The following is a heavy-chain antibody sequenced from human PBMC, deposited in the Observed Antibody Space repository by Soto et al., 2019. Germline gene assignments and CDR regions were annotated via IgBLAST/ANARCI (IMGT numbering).Heavy chain of an antibody. V-gene: IGHV4-34*01. D-gene: IGHD3-3*01. Sequence: QVQLQQWGAGLLKPSETLSLTCAVYGGSFSGYYWSWIRQPPGKGLEWIGEINHSGSTNYNPSLKSRVTISVDTSKNQFSLKLSSVNAADTAVYYCARGMIGLEVDYWGQGTLVTVSS. CDR3: ARGMIGLEVDY. CDR1: GGSFSGYY. J-gene: IGHJ4*02. CDR2: INHSGST.